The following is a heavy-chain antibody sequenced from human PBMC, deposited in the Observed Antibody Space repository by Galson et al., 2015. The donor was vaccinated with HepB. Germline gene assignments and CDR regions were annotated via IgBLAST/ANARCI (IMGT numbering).Heavy chain of an antibody. D-gene: IGHD2-2*01. CDR2: IYPDDSDT. Sequence: QSGAEVKKPGESLKISCKASGYDFARYWIAWVRQTPEKGLEFVGVIYPDDSDTRYSPPFEGQVIVSADKSISTAYLQWNSLKASNTAIYYCARHGMSSSWSTDWYFDFWGRGTQVTVSS. CDR3: ARHGMSSSWSTDWYFDF. V-gene: IGHV5-51*01. J-gene: IGHJ2*01. CDR1: GYDFARYW.